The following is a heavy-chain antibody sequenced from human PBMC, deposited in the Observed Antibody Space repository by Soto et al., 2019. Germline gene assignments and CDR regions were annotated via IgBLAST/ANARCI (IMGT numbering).Heavy chain of an antibody. V-gene: IGHV1-2*04. D-gene: IGHD3-10*01. Sequence: GASLKVSCKASGYTFTGYYMHWVRQAPGQGLEWMGWINPNSGGTNYAQKFQGWVTMTRDTSISTAYMELSRLRSDDTAVYYCARDYYGSGSYYNLGAFDIWGQGTMVTVSS. J-gene: IGHJ3*02. CDR2: INPNSGGT. CDR1: GYTFTGYY. CDR3: ARDYYGSGSYYNLGAFDI.